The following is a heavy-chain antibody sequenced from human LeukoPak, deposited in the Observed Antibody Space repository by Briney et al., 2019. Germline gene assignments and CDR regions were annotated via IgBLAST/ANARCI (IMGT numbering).Heavy chain of an antibody. CDR3: AGVEGATGGFDY. CDR1: GASISTNNYY. Sequence: SETLSLTCSVSGASISTNNYYWGWIRQPPGKGLEWIGSIYSGGYTNYNPSLKSRVTISVDTSKNQFSLKLSSVTAADTAVYYCAGVEGATGGFDYWGQGTLVTVSS. J-gene: IGHJ4*02. CDR2: IYSGGYT. V-gene: IGHV4-39*07. D-gene: IGHD1-26*01.